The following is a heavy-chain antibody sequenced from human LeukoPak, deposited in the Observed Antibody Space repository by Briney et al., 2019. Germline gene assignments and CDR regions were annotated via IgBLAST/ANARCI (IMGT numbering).Heavy chain of an antibody. CDR3: ANDIAVSDSYFDY. V-gene: IGHV3-30*02. CDR2: IRYDAANQ. CDR1: GFDFSNNG. Sequence: GGSLRLSCGASGFDFSNNGMHWVRQAPGKGLEWVAFIRYDAANQYYADSVKGRFTISRDNSKNTLYLEMDGLRSEDTAIYHYANDIAVSDSYFDYWGQGTLVTVTS. J-gene: IGHJ4*02. D-gene: IGHD6-19*01.